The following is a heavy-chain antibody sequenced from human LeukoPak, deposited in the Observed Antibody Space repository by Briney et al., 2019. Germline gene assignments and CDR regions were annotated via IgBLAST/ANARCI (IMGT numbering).Heavy chain of an antibody. J-gene: IGHJ2*01. Sequence: PGGSLRLSCIASGFTFGNVGMHWVRQAPGKGLEWVTLISYDGSNKQYGDSVKGRFIISRDNYMSTLYLQMNSLRPEDTAVYFCASERLRYFDLWGRGTLVSVSS. CDR3: ASERLRYFDL. CDR2: ISYDGSNK. CDR1: GFTFGNVG. D-gene: IGHD2-15*01. V-gene: IGHV3-30*03.